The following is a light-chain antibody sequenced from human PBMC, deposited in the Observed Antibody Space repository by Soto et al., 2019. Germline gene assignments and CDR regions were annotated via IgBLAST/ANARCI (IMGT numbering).Light chain of an antibody. V-gene: IGKV3D-15*01. CDR3: QQSNNRPLT. Sequence: ETVLKLSPSAVSLTQGARASLSCRASQSVSSNLAWYQQNPGQATRLLIFDASNRATGIPDRCSSSGAGAEFILTINSLQSEDVAVYYCQQSNNRPLTFGQGTRLEIK. CDR2: DAS. CDR1: QSVSSN. J-gene: IGKJ5*01.